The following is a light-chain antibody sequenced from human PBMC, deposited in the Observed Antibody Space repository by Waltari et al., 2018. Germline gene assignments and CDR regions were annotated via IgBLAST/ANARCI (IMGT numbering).Light chain of an antibody. Sequence: QSVLTQPPSVSAAPGQKVTISCSGSSSNIGNNYVSWYQQLPGTAPKLLIYENNKRPSRIPVRFSVSKSGTSATRGITGFQTGDEADYYCGTWDSSLSVWVFGGGTKLTVL. CDR2: ENN. V-gene: IGLV1-51*02. CDR1: SSNIGNNY. CDR3: GTWDSSLSVWV. J-gene: IGLJ3*02.